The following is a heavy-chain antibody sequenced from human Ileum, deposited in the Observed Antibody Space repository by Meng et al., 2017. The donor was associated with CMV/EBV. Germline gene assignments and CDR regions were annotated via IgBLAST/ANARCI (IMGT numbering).Heavy chain of an antibody. CDR2: IKQDGSEK. Sequence: GESPKTSCAASGFTFSCYWMSWVRQAPGKGLEWGANIKQDGSEKYYVDYEKGRFTIARDNAKTSLYLQMKSLRAEDTAVYYCAKAPPSTAPGDYFDYWGQGTLVTVSS. V-gene: IGHV3-7*01. CDR1: GFTFSCYW. J-gene: IGHJ4*02. D-gene: IGHD2-21*02. CDR3: AKAPPSTAPGDYFDY.